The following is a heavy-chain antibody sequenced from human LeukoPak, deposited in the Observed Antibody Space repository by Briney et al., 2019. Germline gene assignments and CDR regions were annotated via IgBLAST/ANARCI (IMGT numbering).Heavy chain of an antibody. D-gene: IGHD4-17*01. CDR2: FDPEDGET. V-gene: IGHV1-24*01. CDR3: ATPETDYGNDAFDI. CDR1: GYTLTELS. Sequence: GASVKVSCKVSGYTLTELSMRWVRQAPGKGLEWMGGFDPEDGETIYAQKFQGRVTMTEDTSTDTACMELSSLRSGDTAVYYCATPETDYGNDAFDIWGQGTMVTVSS. J-gene: IGHJ3*02.